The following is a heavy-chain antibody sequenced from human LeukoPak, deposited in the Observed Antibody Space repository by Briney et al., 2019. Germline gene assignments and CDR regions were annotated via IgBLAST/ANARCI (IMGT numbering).Heavy chain of an antibody. J-gene: IGHJ4*02. CDR2: ISSSGSTI. Sequence: GGSLRLSCAASGFTFSDYYMSWIRQAPGKGLEWVSYISSSGSTIYYADSVKGRFTISRDNAKNSLYLQMNSLRAEDTALYYCAKDMAAYYYASGNIDYWGQGTLVTVSS. V-gene: IGHV3-11*01. CDR3: AKDMAAYYYASGNIDY. CDR1: GFTFSDYY. D-gene: IGHD3-10*01.